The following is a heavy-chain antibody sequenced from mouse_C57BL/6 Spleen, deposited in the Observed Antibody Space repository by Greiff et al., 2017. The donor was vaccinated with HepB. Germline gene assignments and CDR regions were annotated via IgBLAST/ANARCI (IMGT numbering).Heavy chain of an antibody. J-gene: IGHJ1*03. Sequence: EVKLEESGPGLVKPSQSLSLTFSVTGYSLTSGYYWNWIRQFPGNNLEWMGYISYDGSNNYNPSLKNRISITRDTSKNQFFLKLNSVTTEDTATYYCAIYGNYDWYFDVWGTGTTVTVSS. CDR1: GYSLTSGYY. CDR3: AIYGNYDWYFDV. V-gene: IGHV3-6*01. D-gene: IGHD2-1*01. CDR2: ISYDGSN.